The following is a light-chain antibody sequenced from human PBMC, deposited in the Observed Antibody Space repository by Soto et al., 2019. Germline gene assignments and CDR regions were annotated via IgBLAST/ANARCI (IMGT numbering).Light chain of an antibody. CDR3: QHYNESSWT. Sequence: DIHMTQSPSTLSASVGDRVTITCRASQSISVWLAWYQQKPGKAPNLLIYKTSSSDTGVPSRFSGSGSGTVIPLTISSLHADVFVTYYCQHYNESSWTFGQGTKVEIK. J-gene: IGKJ1*01. CDR1: QSISVW. CDR2: KTS. V-gene: IGKV1-5*03.